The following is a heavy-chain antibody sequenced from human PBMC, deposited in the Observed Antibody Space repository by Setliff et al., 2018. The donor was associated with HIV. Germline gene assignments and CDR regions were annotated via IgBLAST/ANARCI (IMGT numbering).Heavy chain of an antibody. CDR3: ARGMVVPATAFAY. D-gene: IGHD2-21*02. V-gene: IGHV1-18*01. Sequence: ASVKVSCKASGYTFITYAISWVRQAPGQGLEWMGWTSAYNGNTNYAQKVQGRVTMTTDPSTSTAYMELRSLRSDDTAVYYCARGMVVPATAFAYWGQGTLVTVS. CDR2: TSAYNGNT. CDR1: GYTFITYA. J-gene: IGHJ4*02.